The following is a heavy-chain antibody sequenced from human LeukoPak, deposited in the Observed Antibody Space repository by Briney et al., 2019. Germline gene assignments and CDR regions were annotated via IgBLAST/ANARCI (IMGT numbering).Heavy chain of an antibody. V-gene: IGHV4-34*01. Sequence: SETLSLTCAVYGGSFSGYYWSWIRQPPGKGLEWIGEINHSGSTNYNPSLKSRVTIFVDTSKNQFSLRLSSVTAADTAVYYCARHEFGDLIVDYWGQGTLVTVSS. J-gene: IGHJ4*02. CDR2: INHSGST. D-gene: IGHD3-22*01. CDR1: GGSFSGYY. CDR3: ARHEFGDLIVDY.